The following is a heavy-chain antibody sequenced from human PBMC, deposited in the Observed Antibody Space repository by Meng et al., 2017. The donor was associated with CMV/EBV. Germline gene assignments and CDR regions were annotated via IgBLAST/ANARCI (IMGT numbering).Heavy chain of an antibody. Sequence: GESLKISCAASGFTFSSYAMSWVRQAPGKGLEWVSVIYSGGSSTYYADSVKGRFTISRDNAKNTLYLQMNSLRAEDTAVYYCARAQYCGGDCYSEGVDEYYYGMDVWGQGTTVTVSS. V-gene: IGHV3-23*03. J-gene: IGHJ6*02. CDR2: IYSGGSST. CDR1: GFTFSSYA. CDR3: ARAQYCGGDCYSEGVDEYYYGMDV. D-gene: IGHD2-21*01.